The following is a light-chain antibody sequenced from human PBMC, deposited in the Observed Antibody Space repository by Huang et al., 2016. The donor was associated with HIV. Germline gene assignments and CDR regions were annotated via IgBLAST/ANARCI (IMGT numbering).Light chain of an antibody. CDR3: QQRSHWRT. V-gene: IGKV3-11*01. CDR2: DAS. Sequence: EIVLTQSPVTLSLSPGERATLSCRASQSMDNYLAWYQQKPGQAPRLISYDASDRVTGVPARFSGSGSGTDFTLTISSLEPEDFAVYYCQQRSHWRTFGQGTKLEIK. J-gene: IGKJ2*01. CDR1: QSMDNY.